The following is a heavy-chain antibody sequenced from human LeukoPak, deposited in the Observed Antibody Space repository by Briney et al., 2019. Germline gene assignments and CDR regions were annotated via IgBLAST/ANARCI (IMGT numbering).Heavy chain of an antibody. V-gene: IGHV6-1*01. J-gene: IGHJ5*02. Sequence: SQTLSLTCAISGDSVSSNSAAWNWLRQSPSRGLEWLGRTYYRSKWYHDYAVSVKSRITINPDTSKNQFSLKLTSVTAADTAVYYCVRGPYGSGISNWFDPWGQGTLVIVSS. D-gene: IGHD3-10*01. CDR3: VRGPYGSGISNWFDP. CDR1: GDSVSSNSAA. CDR2: TYYRSKWYH.